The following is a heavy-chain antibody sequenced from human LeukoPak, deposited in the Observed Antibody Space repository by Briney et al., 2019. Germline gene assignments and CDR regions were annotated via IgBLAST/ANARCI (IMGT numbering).Heavy chain of an antibody. D-gene: IGHD3-3*01. CDR2: ISYDGSNK. CDR1: GFTFSSYG. CDR3: AKARLRFSLDY. V-gene: IGHV3-30*18. Sequence: TGGSLRLSCAASGFTFSSYGMHWVRQAPGKGLEWVAVISYDGSNKYYADSVKGRFTIPRDNSKNTLYLQMNSLRAEDTAVYYCAKARLRFSLDYWGQGTLVTVSS. J-gene: IGHJ4*02.